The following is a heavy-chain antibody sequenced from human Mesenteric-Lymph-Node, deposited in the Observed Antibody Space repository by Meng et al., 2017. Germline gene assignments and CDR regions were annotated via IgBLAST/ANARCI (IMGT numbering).Heavy chain of an antibody. Sequence: GESLKISCAASGFTFSSYEMNWVRQAPGKGLEWVSYISSSGTTIHYTDSVKGRFTVSRDNAKNSLYLQMNSLRAEDTAVYYCAREYNGFYIAFDIWGQGTMVTVSS. V-gene: IGHV3-48*03. J-gene: IGHJ3*02. CDR1: GFTFSSYE. CDR3: AREYNGFYIAFDI. CDR2: ISSSGTTI. D-gene: IGHD1-1*01.